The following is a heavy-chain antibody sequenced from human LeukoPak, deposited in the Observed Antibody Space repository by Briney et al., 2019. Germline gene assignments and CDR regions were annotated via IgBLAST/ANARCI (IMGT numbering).Heavy chain of an antibody. D-gene: IGHD1-26*01. CDR2: ISPNNGNT. CDR1: GYTFTNYA. Sequence: ASVQVSCKASGYTFTNYAISWVRQAPGQGLEWMGWISPNNGNTNYAQKLQGRVTMTTNTPTSTAYMELRSLRSDDTAVYYCARSPSIVGTTRTFDYWGQGTLVTVSS. J-gene: IGHJ4*02. V-gene: IGHV1-18*01. CDR3: ARSPSIVGTTRTFDY.